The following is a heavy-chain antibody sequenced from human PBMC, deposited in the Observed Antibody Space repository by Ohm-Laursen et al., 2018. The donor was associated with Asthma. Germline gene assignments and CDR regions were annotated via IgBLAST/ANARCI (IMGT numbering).Heavy chain of an antibody. CDR3: TRSGHYGSYFDY. CDR1: GFTFSSYG. J-gene: IGHJ4*02. Sequence: SLRLSCAASGFTFSSYGMHWVRQAPGKGLEWVSRVYGDGSNTIYADSVKGRFTISRDNAKNTLYLQMNSLRAEDTAVYYCTRSGHYGSYFDYWGQGTLVTVSS. CDR2: VYGDGSNT. V-gene: IGHV3-74*01. D-gene: IGHD4-17*01.